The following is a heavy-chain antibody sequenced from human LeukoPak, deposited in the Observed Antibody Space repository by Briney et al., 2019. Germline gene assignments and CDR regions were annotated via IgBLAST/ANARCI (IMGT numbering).Heavy chain of an antibody. V-gene: IGHV3-7*01. Sequence: PGGSLRLSCVASGFTFSNYWRTWVRQAPGKGLEWVASIKQDGGEKYFADSVKGRFTISRDNAKNSLYLHMNSLRAEDTAVYYCARDSSSNGTDVWGQGTTVTVSS. J-gene: IGHJ6*02. CDR1: GFTFSNYW. D-gene: IGHD6-13*01. CDR3: ARDSSSNGTDV. CDR2: IKQDGGEK.